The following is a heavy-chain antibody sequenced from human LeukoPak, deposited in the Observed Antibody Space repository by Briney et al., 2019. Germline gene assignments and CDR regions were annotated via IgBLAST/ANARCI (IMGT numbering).Heavy chain of an antibody. CDR2: IWYDGSNK. CDR3: AGALGRQDYYYYGMDV. CDR1: GFTFSSYG. J-gene: IGHJ6*02. D-gene: IGHD2-15*01. Sequence: GGSLRLSCAASGFTFSSYGMHWVRQAPGKGLEWVAVIWYDGSNKYYADSVKGRFTISRHNSKNTLYLQINSLRAEDTAVYYCAGALGRQDYYYYGMDVWGQGTTVTVSS. V-gene: IGHV3-33*01.